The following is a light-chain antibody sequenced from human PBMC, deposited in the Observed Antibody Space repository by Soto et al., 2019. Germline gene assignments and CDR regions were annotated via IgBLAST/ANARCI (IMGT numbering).Light chain of an antibody. Sequence: QAVVTQEPSLTVSPGGTVTLTCGSSSGTVTSSHFPYWYQQKPGQAPRTLIYDTSNKHSWTPARFSGSLLGGKAALTLSGAQPEDEDEYYCLLSYSGGDWVFGGGTKLTVL. CDR1: SGTVTSSHF. CDR3: LLSYSGGDWV. J-gene: IGLJ3*02. CDR2: DTS. V-gene: IGLV7-46*01.